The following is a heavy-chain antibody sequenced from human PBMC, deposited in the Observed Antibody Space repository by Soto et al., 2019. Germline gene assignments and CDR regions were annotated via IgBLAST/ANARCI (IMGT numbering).Heavy chain of an antibody. D-gene: IGHD6-19*01. Sequence: GESLKISCKGSGYSFTTYWIGWVRQMPGKGLEWMGIIHPGDSNTRYSPSFQGQVTISADKSISTAYLQWSSLKASDTAVYYCARQRIAVARSNLFYYYYGMDVWGQGTTVTVSS. CDR3: ARQRIAVARSNLFYYYYGMDV. CDR1: GYSFTTYW. CDR2: IHPGDSNT. J-gene: IGHJ6*02. V-gene: IGHV5-51*01.